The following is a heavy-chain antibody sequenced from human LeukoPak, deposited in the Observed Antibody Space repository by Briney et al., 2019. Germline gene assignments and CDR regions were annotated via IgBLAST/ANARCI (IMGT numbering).Heavy chain of an antibody. Sequence: SVKVSCKASGGTFSSYTISWVRQAPGQGLEWMGRIIPILGIADYAQKFQGRVTITADKSTSTAYMELSSLRSEDTAVYYCARDPYGDYDLASGMDVWGQGTTVTVSS. CDR1: GGTFSSYT. D-gene: IGHD4-17*01. V-gene: IGHV1-69*02. CDR2: IIPILGIA. CDR3: ARDPYGDYDLASGMDV. J-gene: IGHJ6*02.